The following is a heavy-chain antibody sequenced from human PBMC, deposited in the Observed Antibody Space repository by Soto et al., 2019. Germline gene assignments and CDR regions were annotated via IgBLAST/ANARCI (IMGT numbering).Heavy chain of an antibody. CDR2: INHSGST. CDR1: GGSFSGYD. J-gene: IGHJ4*02. D-gene: IGHD1-7*01. CDR3: TRAGSAYNWNYQNRRRPHGSVDY. Sequence: SETLSLTCAVYGGSFSGYDCSWIRQPPWKGLEWIGEINHSGSTNYNPSLKGRVTISVDTSKNQFSLKLSSVTAADTAVYYCTRAGSAYNWNYQNRRRPHGSVDYGCQGTLVTVCS. V-gene: IGHV4-34*01.